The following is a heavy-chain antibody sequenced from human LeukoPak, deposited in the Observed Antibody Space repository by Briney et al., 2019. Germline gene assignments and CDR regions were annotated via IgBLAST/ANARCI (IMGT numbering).Heavy chain of an antibody. Sequence: PGRSLRLSCAASGFTFSSYGIHWVRQAPGKGLEWVAVIWYDGSNKYYADSVKGRFTISRDNFKNTLYLQMNSLRAEDTALYYCARELSPVVKYYFEYWGQGTLVTVSP. CDR3: ARELSPVVKYYFEY. CDR1: GFTFSSYG. CDR2: IWYDGSNK. J-gene: IGHJ4*02. D-gene: IGHD3-22*01. V-gene: IGHV3-33*01.